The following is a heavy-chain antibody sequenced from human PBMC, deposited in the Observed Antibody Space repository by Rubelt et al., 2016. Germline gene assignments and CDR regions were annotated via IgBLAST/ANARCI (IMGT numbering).Heavy chain of an antibody. CDR3: ARDFLEWSDAFDI. J-gene: IGHJ3*02. CDR2: IIPIFGTA. D-gene: IGHD3-3*01. Sequence: QVQLVQSGAEVKKPGASVKVSCKASGYTFTSYGISWVRQAPGQGLEWMGGIIPIFGTANYAQKFQGRVTITADESTSTAYMELSSLRSEDTAVYYCARDFLEWSDAFDIWGQGTMVTVSS. CDR1: GYTFTSYG. V-gene: IGHV1-69*13.